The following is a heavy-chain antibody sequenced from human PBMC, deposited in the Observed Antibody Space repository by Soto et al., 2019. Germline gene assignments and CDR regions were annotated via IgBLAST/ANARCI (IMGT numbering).Heavy chain of an antibody. CDR1: GFTFSSYA. CDR3: AKDGSYSYGYWSYFDY. V-gene: IGHV3-23*01. Sequence: PGGSLRLSCAASGFTFSSYAMSSVRQAPGKGLEWVSAISGSGGSTYYADSVKGRFTISRDNSKNTLYLQMNSLRAEDTAVYYCAKDGSYSYGYWSYFDYWGQGTLVTVSS. J-gene: IGHJ4*02. D-gene: IGHD5-18*01. CDR2: ISGSGGST.